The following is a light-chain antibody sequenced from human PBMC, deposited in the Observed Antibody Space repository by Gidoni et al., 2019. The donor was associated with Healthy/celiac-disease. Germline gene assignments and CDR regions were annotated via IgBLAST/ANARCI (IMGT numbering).Light chain of an antibody. CDR2: DAS. V-gene: IGKV3-11*01. CDR1: QSVRSY. Sequence: IVFTQSPATLSLSPGERATLSCRASQSVRSYLAWYQQKPGQAPRLLIYDASNSATGIPARFSGSGSGTAFTLTISSLEPEDFAVYYCQQRSNWPLTFGGGTKVEIK. CDR3: QQRSNWPLT. J-gene: IGKJ4*01.